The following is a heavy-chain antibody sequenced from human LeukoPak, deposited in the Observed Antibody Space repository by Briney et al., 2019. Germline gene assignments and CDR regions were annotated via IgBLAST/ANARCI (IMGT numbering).Heavy chain of an antibody. CDR2: IIPIFGTA. Sequence: GASVKVSCKASGGTFSSYAISWVRQAPGQGLEWMGGIIPIFGTANYAQKFQGRVTITADESTSTAYMELSSLRSEDTAVYYCARVGPYCSGDSCYDLWGQGTLVTVSS. V-gene: IGHV1-69*13. CDR1: GGTFSSYA. CDR3: ARVGPYCSGDSCYDL. D-gene: IGHD2-15*01. J-gene: IGHJ4*02.